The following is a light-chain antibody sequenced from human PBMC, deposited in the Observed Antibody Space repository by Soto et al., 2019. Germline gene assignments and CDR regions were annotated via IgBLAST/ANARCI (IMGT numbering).Light chain of an antibody. Sequence: DIRMTQSPSSLSASVGDRVTITCRASQSIDTYLNWYQRKPGKAPNVLIYAASTLQSGVPTRFSGSGSGTDFTLTISSLQPEDFATYYCQQSYSVPRTFGLGTKVEIK. CDR3: QQSYSVPRT. J-gene: IGKJ1*01. CDR1: QSIDTY. CDR2: AAS. V-gene: IGKV1-39*01.